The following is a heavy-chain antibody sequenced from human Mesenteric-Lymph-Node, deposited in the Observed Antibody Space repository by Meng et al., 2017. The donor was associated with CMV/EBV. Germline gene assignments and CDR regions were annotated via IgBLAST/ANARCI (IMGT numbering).Heavy chain of an antibody. V-gene: IGHV1-2*02. CDR1: GHIFTGDS. D-gene: IGHD1-20*01. CDR3: ARALYNWNDGPEDY. CDR2: INPNSGAT. J-gene: IGHJ4*02. Sequence: ASVKVSCKAPGHIFTGDSMHWVRQAPGQGLEWMGRINPNSGATNYAQQFQGRVTMTRDTSISTAYMELSRLRSDDTAVYYCARALYNWNDGPEDYWGQGTLVTVSS.